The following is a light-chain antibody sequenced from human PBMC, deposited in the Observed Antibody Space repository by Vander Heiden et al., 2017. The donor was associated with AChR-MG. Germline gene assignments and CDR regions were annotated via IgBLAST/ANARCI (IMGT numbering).Light chain of an antibody. Sequence: SYELTQPPSVSVSPGQTASISCSGDKLGDKYASWYPQKPGQSPVLVIYQDNKRPSGIPERFSGSNSGNTATLTISGTQAVDEADYYCQAWDSSTVVFGGGTKLTVL. V-gene: IGLV3-1*01. CDR3: QAWDSSTVV. CDR1: KLGDKY. J-gene: IGLJ2*01. CDR2: QDN.